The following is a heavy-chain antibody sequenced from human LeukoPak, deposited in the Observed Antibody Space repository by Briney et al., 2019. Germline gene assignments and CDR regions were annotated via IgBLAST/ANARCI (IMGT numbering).Heavy chain of an antibody. CDR1: GFTFSGYA. V-gene: IGHV3-23*01. CDR2: ISGSDGST. J-gene: IGHJ4*02. D-gene: IGHD2-2*01. CDR3: AKGPHTGYATSFFDY. Sequence: GGAVRLSCAASGFTFSGYAMGWVRQAPGKGREGVSGISGSDGSTNYADSVKGRIAISRDNSKNTLYLQMNSLRAEDTAVCYCAKGPHTGYATSFFDYWGQGALVTVSS.